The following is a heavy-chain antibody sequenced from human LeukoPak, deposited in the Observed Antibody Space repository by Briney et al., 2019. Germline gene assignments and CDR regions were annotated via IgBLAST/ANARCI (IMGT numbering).Heavy chain of an antibody. Sequence: SETLSLTCAVNGGSFSGYYWSWIRQPPGKGLEWIGEINHSGSTNYNPSLKSRVTISVDTSKNQFSLKLSSVTAADTAVYYCARGQWWVPAAIFDYWGQGTLVTVSS. CDR3: ARGQWWVPAAIFDY. D-gene: IGHD2-2*02. CDR2: INHSGST. CDR1: GGSFSGYY. V-gene: IGHV4-34*01. J-gene: IGHJ4*02.